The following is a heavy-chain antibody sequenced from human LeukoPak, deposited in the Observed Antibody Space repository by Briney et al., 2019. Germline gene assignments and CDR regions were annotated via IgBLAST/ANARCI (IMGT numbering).Heavy chain of an antibody. Sequence: PGGSLRLSCAASGFTFSSYSMNWVRQAPGKGLEWVSSISSSSSYIYYADSVKGRFTISRDNAKNSLYLQMNSLRAEDTAVYYCARDKGITXRADYWGQGXLVTXXS. CDR2: ISSSSSYI. CDR3: ARDKGITXRADY. V-gene: IGHV3-21*01. J-gene: IGHJ4*02. CDR1: GFTFSSYS. D-gene: IGHD1-20*01.